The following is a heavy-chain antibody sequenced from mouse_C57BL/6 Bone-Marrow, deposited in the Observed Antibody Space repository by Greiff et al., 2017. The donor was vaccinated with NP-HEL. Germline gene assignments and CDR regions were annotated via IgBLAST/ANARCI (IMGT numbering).Heavy chain of an antibody. CDR3: ASITGTSFYFDY. CDR1: GYTFTSYW. CDR2: IHPNSGST. J-gene: IGHJ2*01. D-gene: IGHD4-1*01. Sequence: QVQLQQPGAELVKPGASVKLSCKASGYTFTSYWMPWVKQRPGQGLEWIGMIHPNSGSTNYNEKFKSKATLTVDKSSSTAYMQLSSLTSEDSAVYYCASITGTSFYFDYWGQGTTLTVSS. V-gene: IGHV1-64*01.